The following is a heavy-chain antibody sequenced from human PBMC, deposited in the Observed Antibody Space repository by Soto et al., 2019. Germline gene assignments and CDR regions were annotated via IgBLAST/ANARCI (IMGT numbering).Heavy chain of an antibody. CDR1: GFTFSSYA. Sequence: SLRLSCAASGFTFSSYAMHWVRQAPGKGLEWVAVISYDGSNKYYADSVKGRFTISRDNSKNTLYLQMNSLRAEDTAVYYCARDFLEPQYNWNQGTFDYWGQGTLVTVSS. V-gene: IGHV3-30-3*01. D-gene: IGHD1-20*01. CDR2: ISYDGSNK. CDR3: ARDFLEPQYNWNQGTFDY. J-gene: IGHJ4*02.